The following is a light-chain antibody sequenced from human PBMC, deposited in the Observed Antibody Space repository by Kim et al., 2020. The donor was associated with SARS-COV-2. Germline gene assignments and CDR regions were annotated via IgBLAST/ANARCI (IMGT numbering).Light chain of an antibody. J-gene: IGKJ3*01. V-gene: IGKV3-20*01. CDR1: QSVSKNY. CDR3: QQYGTSLFT. Sequence: EIVLTQSPGTLSLSPGERATLSCRASQSVSKNYLAWYQQKSGQAPRLLIYGASTRVTDIPDRFSGSGSGTDFTLTISRLEPEEFAVYYCQQYGTSLFTFGPGTKVDIK. CDR2: GAS.